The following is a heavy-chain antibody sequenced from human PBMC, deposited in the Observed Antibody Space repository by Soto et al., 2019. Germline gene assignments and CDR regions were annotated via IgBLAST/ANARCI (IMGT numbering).Heavy chain of an antibody. Sequence: GGSLRLSCAAAGFTFSSYAMSWVRQAPGKGLEWVSAISGSGGSTYYADSVKGRFTISRDNSKNTLYLQMNSLRAEDTAVYYCAKVIAARRFDLMYYYYGMDVWGQGTTVTVSS. J-gene: IGHJ6*02. CDR2: ISGSGGST. D-gene: IGHD6-6*01. CDR3: AKVIAARRFDLMYYYYGMDV. CDR1: GFTFSSYA. V-gene: IGHV3-23*01.